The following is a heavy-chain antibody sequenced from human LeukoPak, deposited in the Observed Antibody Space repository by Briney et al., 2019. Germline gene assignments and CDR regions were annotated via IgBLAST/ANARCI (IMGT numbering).Heavy chain of an antibody. J-gene: IGHJ4*02. CDR3: ARGSYYHPEY. D-gene: IGHD1-26*01. CDR1: GYTFNVYF. V-gene: IGHV1-2*02. Sequence: ASVKVSCKASGYTFNVYFMHWVRQAPGQGLEWMGWINPNSGGTNYAQKFQGSVTMTRDTSISTVYVELSRLRSDDTAVYYCARGSYYHPEYWGQGTLVTVSS. CDR2: INPNSGGT.